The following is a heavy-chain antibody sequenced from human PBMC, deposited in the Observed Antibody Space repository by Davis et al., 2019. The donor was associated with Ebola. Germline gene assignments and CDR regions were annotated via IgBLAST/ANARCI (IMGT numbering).Heavy chain of an antibody. V-gene: IGHV3-11*06. D-gene: IGHD2-2*01. CDR2: ISSSSSYT. Sequence: GGSLRLSCAASGFTFSDYYMSWIRQAPGKGLEWVSYISSSSSYTNYADSVKGRFTISRDNSKNTLYLQMNSLRAEDTAVYYCAKTGVVPAAMRGYGMDVWGKGTTVTVSS. CDR3: AKTGVVPAAMRGYGMDV. J-gene: IGHJ6*04. CDR1: GFTFSDYY.